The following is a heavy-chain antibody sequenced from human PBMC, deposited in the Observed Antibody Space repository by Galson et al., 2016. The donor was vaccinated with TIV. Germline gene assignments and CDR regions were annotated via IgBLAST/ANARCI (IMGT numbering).Heavy chain of an antibody. CDR2: INPKSGDT. D-gene: IGHD3-10*01. Sequence: SVKVSCKASGYFFIDNYIHWIRQAPGQGLDWMGWINPKSGDTHYAHKFQGRLTLTRDTSSGTAYMELSGLTSDDTAVYYCARPALVWFGYPLGYFDSWGQGTLVRVSS. CDR3: ARPALVWFGYPLGYFDS. CDR1: GYFFIDNY. J-gene: IGHJ4*02. V-gene: IGHV1-2*02.